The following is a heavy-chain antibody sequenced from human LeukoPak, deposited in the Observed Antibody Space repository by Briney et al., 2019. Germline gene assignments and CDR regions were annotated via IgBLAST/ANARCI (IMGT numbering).Heavy chain of an antibody. J-gene: IGHJ4*02. V-gene: IGHV3-23*01. CDR3: ASEIRPNDY. D-gene: IGHD4-17*01. CDR1: GFIFSNYA. Sequence: GGSLRLSCAASGFIFSNYAMSWVRQAPGKGLEWVSAISITGGDTYYADSVKGRFTISRDNSKNTLYLQMNSLRAEDTAMYYCASEIRPNDYWGQGTLVTVSS. CDR2: ISITGGDT.